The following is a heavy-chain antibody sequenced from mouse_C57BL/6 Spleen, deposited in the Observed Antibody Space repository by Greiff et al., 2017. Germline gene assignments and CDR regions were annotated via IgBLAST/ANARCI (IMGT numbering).Heavy chain of an antibody. Sequence: QVQLKQPGAELVKPGASVKLSCKASGYTFTSYWMHWVKQRPGQGLEWIGMIHPNSGSTNYNEKFKSKATLTVDKSSSTAYMQLSSLTSEDSAVYYCARGNYGSNYFDYWGQGTTLTVSS. CDR2: IHPNSGST. CDR1: GYTFTSYW. D-gene: IGHD1-1*01. V-gene: IGHV1-64*01. J-gene: IGHJ2*01. CDR3: ARGNYGSNYFDY.